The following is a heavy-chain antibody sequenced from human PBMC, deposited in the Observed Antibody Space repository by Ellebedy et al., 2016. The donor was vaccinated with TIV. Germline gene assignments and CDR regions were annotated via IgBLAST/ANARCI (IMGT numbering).Heavy chain of an antibody. CDR3: AREEDGYTSVRYYYYGMDV. Sequence: GGSLRLSCAASGFTVSSNYMSWVRQAPGKGLEWVSVIYSGGSTYYADSVKGRFTISRDNSKNTLYLQMNSLRAEDTAVYYCAREEDGYTSVRYYYYGMDVWGQGTTVTVSS. CDR2: IYSGGST. V-gene: IGHV3-66*01. J-gene: IGHJ6*02. D-gene: IGHD5-24*01. CDR1: GFTVSSNY.